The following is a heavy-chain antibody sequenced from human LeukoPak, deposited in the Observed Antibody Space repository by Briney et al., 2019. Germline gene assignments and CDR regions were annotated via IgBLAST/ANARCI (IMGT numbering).Heavy chain of an antibody. J-gene: IGHJ4*02. V-gene: IGHV4-31*03. CDR1: GGSISSGGYY. CDR3: ARGCIVRGSYDFWSGYYTQANYFDY. D-gene: IGHD3-3*01. CDR2: IYYSGST. Sequence: SETLSLTCTVSGGSISSGGYYWSWIRQHPGKGLEWTGYIYYSGSTYYNPSLKSRVTISVDTSKNQFSLKLSSVTAADTAVYYCARGCIVRGSYDFWSGYYTQANYFDYWGQGTLVTVSS.